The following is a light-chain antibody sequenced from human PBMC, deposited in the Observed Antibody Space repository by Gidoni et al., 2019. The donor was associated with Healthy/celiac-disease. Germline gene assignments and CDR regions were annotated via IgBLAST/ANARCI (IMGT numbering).Light chain of an antibody. CDR3: QQSDSTLLT. CDR1: QSISSY. J-gene: IGKJ4*01. Sequence: DIQMTQSPSSLSASVGDRVTITCRASQSISSYLNWYQQKPGKAPKLLIYAASSLQSGVPSRFSGSGSVTDFTLTISSLQPEDFATYYCQQSDSTLLTFXGXTKVEIK. V-gene: IGKV1-39*01. CDR2: AAS.